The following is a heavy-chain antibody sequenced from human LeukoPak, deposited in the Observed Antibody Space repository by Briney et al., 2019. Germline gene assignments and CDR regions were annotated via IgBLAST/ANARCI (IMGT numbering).Heavy chain of an antibody. D-gene: IGHD3-10*01. V-gene: IGHV3-30*18. J-gene: IGHJ4*02. CDR3: AKDPYYYGSGSYIDY. Sequence: QTGGSLRLSCAASGFTFSSYGMHWVRQAPGKGLEWVAVISYDGSNKYYADSVKGRFTISRDNSKNTPYLQMNSLRAEDTAVYYCAKDPYYYGSGSYIDYWGQGTLVTVSS. CDR1: GFTFSSYG. CDR2: ISYDGSNK.